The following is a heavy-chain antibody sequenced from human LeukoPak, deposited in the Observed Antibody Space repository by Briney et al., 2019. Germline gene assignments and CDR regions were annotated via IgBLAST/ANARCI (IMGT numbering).Heavy chain of an antibody. V-gene: IGHV3-11*01. CDR3: ARDRGGGTYYIT. Sequence: PGGSLRLSCAASGFTFSDYYMSWIRQAPGKGLEWVSYISSSGSTIYYADSVKGRFTISRDSAKNTLSLQMNSLRAEDTAVYYCARDRGGGTYYITWGQGTLVTVSS. J-gene: IGHJ4*02. CDR1: GFTFSDYY. CDR2: ISSSGSTI. D-gene: IGHD1-26*01.